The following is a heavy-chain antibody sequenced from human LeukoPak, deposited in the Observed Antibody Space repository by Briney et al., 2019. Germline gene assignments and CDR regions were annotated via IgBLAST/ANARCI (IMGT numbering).Heavy chain of an antibody. V-gene: IGHV3-30*01. Sequence: GCALRLSCAASRFNYRRYALHWLREAPGKGLEGVAVISCDGSNKYYADSVNDRFTISRDNSTNTLYLQMYSMIADYTTVYYCARDRQWALLPQNKGDAFDIWGQGTMVTVSS. CDR2: ISCDGSNK. D-gene: IGHD1-26*01. CDR1: RFNYRRYA. J-gene: IGHJ3*02. CDR3: ARDRQWALLPQNKGDAFDI.